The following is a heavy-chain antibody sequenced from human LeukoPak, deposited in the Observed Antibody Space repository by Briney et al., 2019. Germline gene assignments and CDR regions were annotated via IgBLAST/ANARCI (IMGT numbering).Heavy chain of an antibody. CDR2: ISSNGGST. CDR3: AKDRPYSSSWYYFDY. CDR1: GFTFSSYA. D-gene: IGHD6-13*01. V-gene: IGHV3-64*01. Sequence: GGSLRLSCASSGFTFSSYAMHWVRQAPGKGLEDVSPISSNGGSTYYANSVKGRFTISRDNSKNTLYLQMGSLRAEDMAVYYCAKDRPYSSSWYYFDYWGQGTLVTVSS. J-gene: IGHJ4*02.